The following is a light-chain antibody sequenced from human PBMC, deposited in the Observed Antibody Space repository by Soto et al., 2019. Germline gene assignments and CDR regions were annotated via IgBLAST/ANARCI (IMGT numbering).Light chain of an antibody. CDR3: HQYSNGPRT. J-gene: IGKJ1*01. CDR2: GAS. CDR1: QTVSTN. V-gene: IGKV3-15*01. Sequence: EIVMTQSPATLSVSPGDRATLSCRANQTVSTNLAWYQQKPGQPPRLLIYGASTRATGVPARFSGTGSGTDLTLTIRSLQSEDFAVYSCHQYSNGPRTFGQGTKVDIK.